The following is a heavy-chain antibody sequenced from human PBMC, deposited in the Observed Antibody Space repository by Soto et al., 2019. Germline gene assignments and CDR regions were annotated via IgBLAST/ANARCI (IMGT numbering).Heavy chain of an antibody. Sequence: QVQLVESGGGLVKPGGSLRLSCAASGFTYSDYYMTWIRQAPGKGLEWLSYISSRSTYTNYADSVQGRFTISRDNAKNSLYLQMNSLRAEDTAVYYCARGNYGWYLGDFDYWGQGTLVSVS. D-gene: IGHD6-19*01. J-gene: IGHJ4*02. CDR2: ISSRSTYT. CDR1: GFTYSDYY. V-gene: IGHV3-11*05. CDR3: ARGNYGWYLGDFDY.